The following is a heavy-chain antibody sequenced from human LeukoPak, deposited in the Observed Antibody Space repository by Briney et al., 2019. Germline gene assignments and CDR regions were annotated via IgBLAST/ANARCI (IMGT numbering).Heavy chain of an antibody. J-gene: IGHJ4*02. CDR3: ARHLHFYDYVWGSYRLVYYFDY. V-gene: IGHV4-61*02. Sequence: PSQTLSLTCTVSGGSISSGSYYWSWIRQPAGKGLEWIGRIYTSGSTNYNPSLKSRVTISVDTSKNQFSLKLSSVTAADTAVYYCARHLHFYDYVWGSYRLVYYFDYWGQGTLVTVSS. CDR2: IYTSGST. CDR1: GGSISSGSYY. D-gene: IGHD3-16*02.